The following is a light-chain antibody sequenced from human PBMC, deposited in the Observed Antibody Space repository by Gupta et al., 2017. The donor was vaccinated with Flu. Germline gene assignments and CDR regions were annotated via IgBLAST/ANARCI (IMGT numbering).Light chain of an antibody. CDR1: SSDVGGYNY. CDR2: EVI. V-gene: IGLV2-14*01. CDR3: CSYTGSNTLE. Sequence: SSLPPPPSVSGSPGQSITISCTGTSSDVGGYNYVSWYQHHPGKAPKLMIYEVIKRPSGVSNRFSGSKSGNTASLTISGLQAEDEADYYCCSYTGSNTLEFGGGTKLTVL. J-gene: IGLJ3*02.